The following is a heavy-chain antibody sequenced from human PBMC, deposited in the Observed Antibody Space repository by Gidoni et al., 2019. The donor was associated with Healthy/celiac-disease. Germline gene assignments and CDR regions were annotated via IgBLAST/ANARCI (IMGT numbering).Heavy chain of an antibody. J-gene: IGHJ3*02. Sequence: QVQLQESGPGLVKPSETLSLTCTVSGYSISSGYYWGCIRQPPGKGLEWIGSIYHSGSTYYNPSLKSRVTISVDTSKNQFSLKLSSVTAADTAVYYCARDDAVVVAATGAFDIWGQGTMVTVSS. CDR3: ARDDAVVVAATGAFDI. CDR1: GYSISSGYY. D-gene: IGHD2-15*01. CDR2: IYHSGST. V-gene: IGHV4-38-2*02.